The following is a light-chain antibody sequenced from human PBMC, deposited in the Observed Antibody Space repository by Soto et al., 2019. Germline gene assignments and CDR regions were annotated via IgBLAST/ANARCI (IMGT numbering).Light chain of an antibody. CDR1: SSDVGGSKY. Sequence: QSVLTQPPSASGSPGPSVTISCTGTSSDVGGSKYVSWYQQHPGKAPKVIIYEVSKWPSAVPDRVSGAKSGNTASLTVSGLQAEDEADYYRSSYARDNTWVFGGGTQLTVL. J-gene: IGLJ3*02. V-gene: IGLV2-8*01. CDR2: EVS. CDR3: SSYARDNTWV.